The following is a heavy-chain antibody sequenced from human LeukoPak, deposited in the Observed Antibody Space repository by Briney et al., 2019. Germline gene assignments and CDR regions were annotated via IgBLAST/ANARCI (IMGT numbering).Heavy chain of an antibody. Sequence: SETLSLTCAVYGGSFSGYYWSWIRQPPGKGLEWIGEINHSGSTNYNPSLESRVTISVDTSKNQFSLKLSSVTAADTAVYYCARRGRIVATIRLDYWGQGTLVTVSS. V-gene: IGHV4-34*01. CDR2: INHSGST. CDR3: ARRGRIVATIRLDY. J-gene: IGHJ4*02. CDR1: GGSFSGYY. D-gene: IGHD5-12*01.